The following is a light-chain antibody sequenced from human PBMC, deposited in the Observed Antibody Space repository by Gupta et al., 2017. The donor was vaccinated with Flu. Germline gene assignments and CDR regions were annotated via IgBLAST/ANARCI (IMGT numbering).Light chain of an antibody. Sequence: GDRVTITCRASQSISSWLAWYQQKPGKAPKLLIYKASTLETGVPSRFSGSGSGKEFTLTISSLQPDDFATYYCQQYNGFSRTFGQGTKVEIK. CDR2: KAS. V-gene: IGKV1-5*03. CDR1: QSISSW. CDR3: QQYNGFSRT. J-gene: IGKJ1*01.